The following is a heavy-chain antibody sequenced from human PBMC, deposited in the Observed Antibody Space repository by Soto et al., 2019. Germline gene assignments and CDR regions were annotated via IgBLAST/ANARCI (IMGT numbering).Heavy chain of an antibody. CDR1: GFTFSRYG. CDR3: ARDVDYGDNGFDY. Sequence: QVQLVESGGGVVQPGRSLRLSCAASGFTFSRYGMHWVRQAPGKGLEWVAVILDDGSDQNYADSVKGRFTISRDNSKNSLYLQMNSLRADDTAVYYCARDVDYGDNGFDYWGQGTLVTVSS. V-gene: IGHV3-33*01. CDR2: ILDDGSDQ. D-gene: IGHD4-17*01. J-gene: IGHJ4*02.